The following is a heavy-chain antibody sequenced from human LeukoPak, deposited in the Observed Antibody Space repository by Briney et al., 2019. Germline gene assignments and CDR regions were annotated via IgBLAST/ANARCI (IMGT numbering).Heavy chain of an antibody. CDR1: GFTFSSYW. CDR2: VKQDGSVK. V-gene: IGHV3-7*01. J-gene: IGHJ4*02. D-gene: IGHD4-17*01. Sequence: GGSLRLSCVASGFTFSSYWMHWVRQAPEKGLEWVANVKQDGSVKQYMDSMKGRITISRDNAKKSLYLQMNSLRAEDTAVYYCARDRDDGSFEYWGQGTLVTVSS. CDR3: ARDRDDGSFEY.